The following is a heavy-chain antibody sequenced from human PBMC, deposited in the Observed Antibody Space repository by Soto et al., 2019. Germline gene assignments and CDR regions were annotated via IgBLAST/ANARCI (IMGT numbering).Heavy chain of an antibody. J-gene: IGHJ4*02. Sequence: PSETLSLTCTVSGGSISSSSYYWGWIRQPPGKGLEWIGSIYYSGSTYYNPSLKSRVTISVDTSKNQLSLKLSSVTAADTAVYYCARSDCSGGSCPFDYWGQGTLVTVSS. CDR1: GGSISSSSYY. V-gene: IGHV4-39*01. CDR3: ARSDCSGGSCPFDY. D-gene: IGHD2-15*01. CDR2: IYYSGST.